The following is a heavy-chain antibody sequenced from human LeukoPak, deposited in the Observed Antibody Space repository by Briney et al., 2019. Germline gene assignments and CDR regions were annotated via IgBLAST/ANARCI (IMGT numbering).Heavy chain of an antibody. V-gene: IGHV3-66*02. CDR3: AKDPTYYYDSSGSVYFDY. Sequence: GGSLRLSCAASGFTFSDYYMSWVRQAPGKGLEWVSVIYSGGSTYYADSVKGRFTISRDNSKNTLYLQMNSLRAEDTAVYYCAKDPTYYYDSSGSVYFDYWGQGTLVTVSS. CDR1: GFTFSDYY. D-gene: IGHD3-22*01. CDR2: IYSGGST. J-gene: IGHJ4*02.